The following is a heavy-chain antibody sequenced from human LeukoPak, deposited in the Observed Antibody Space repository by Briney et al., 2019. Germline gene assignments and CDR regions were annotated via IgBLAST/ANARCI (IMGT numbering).Heavy chain of an antibody. V-gene: IGHV4-34*01. J-gene: IGHJ4*02. Sequence: SETLSLTCTVSGGSISSYYWSWIRQPPGKGLEWIGEINHSGSTNYNPSLKSRVTISVDTSKNQFSLKLSSVTAADTAVYYCARGGRTGYLYYFDYWGQGTLVTVSS. CDR1: GGSISSYY. D-gene: IGHD3-9*01. CDR3: ARGGRTGYLYYFDY. CDR2: INHSGST.